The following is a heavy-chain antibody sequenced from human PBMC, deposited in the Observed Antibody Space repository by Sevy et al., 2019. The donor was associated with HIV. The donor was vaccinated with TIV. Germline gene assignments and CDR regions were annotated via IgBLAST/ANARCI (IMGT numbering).Heavy chain of an antibody. CDR2: ISFNGGNK. D-gene: IGHD3-16*02. Sequence: GGSLRLSCAASGFPFTTYAVHWVRQAPGKGLEWLAVISFNGGNKFYADSVRGRFTISRDNSGNTMYLQMNSLRVEDTVMYYCARDVSGGERLGQLSAYFDYWGQGTLVTVSS. J-gene: IGHJ4*02. CDR1: GFPFTTYA. CDR3: ARDVSGGERLGQLSAYFDY. V-gene: IGHV3-30-3*01.